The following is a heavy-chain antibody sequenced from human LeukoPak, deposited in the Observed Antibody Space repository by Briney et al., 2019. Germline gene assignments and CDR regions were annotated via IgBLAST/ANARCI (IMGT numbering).Heavy chain of an antibody. Sequence: GASVKVSCKSSGYTFTGYYIHWVRQAPGQGLEWMGWINPNSGGTNYAQKFQGRVTMTRDTSISTAYMELSRLRSDDTAVYYCARLNTAMVSRAFDYWGQGTLVTVSS. V-gene: IGHV1-2*02. CDR1: GYTFTGYY. J-gene: IGHJ4*02. CDR2: INPNSGGT. D-gene: IGHD5-18*01. CDR3: ARLNTAMVSRAFDY.